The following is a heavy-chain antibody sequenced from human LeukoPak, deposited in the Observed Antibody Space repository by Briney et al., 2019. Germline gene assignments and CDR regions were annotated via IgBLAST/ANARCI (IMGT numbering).Heavy chain of an antibody. J-gene: IGHJ4*02. Sequence: SQTLSLTCALSGDSVSSNSAAWNWIRQSPSRGLEWLGSTYYRCKCYNDYAVSVKSRITIKPATSKNQFSLQLNSVAPEDTAVYYSARDRQLSSTPYDYWGQGTLVTVSS. CDR1: GDSVSSNSAA. D-gene: IGHD3-16*02. CDR2: TYYRCKCYN. V-gene: IGHV6-1*01. CDR3: ARDRQLSSTPYDY.